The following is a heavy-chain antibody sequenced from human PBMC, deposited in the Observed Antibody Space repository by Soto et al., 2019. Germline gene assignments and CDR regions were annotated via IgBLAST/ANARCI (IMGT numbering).Heavy chain of an antibody. CDR3: ARQKVGATAPGGYYGMDV. D-gene: IGHD1-26*01. V-gene: IGHV3-11*01. J-gene: IGHJ6*02. CDR1: VFTFSDYY. Sequence: GGSLRLSCAASVFTFSDYYMSWIRQAPGKGLEWVSYISSSGSTIYYADSVKGRFTISRDNAKNSLYLQMNSLRAEDTAVYYCARQKVGATAPGGYYGMDVWGQGTTVTVSS. CDR2: ISSSGSTI.